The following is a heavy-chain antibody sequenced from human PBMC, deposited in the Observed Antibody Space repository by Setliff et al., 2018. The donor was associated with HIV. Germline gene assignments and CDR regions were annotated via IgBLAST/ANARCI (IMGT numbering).Heavy chain of an antibody. V-gene: IGHV1-69*05. CDR3: ARDPLPEGSSTIPVELFDY. Sequence: GASVKVSCKASGGTFSSYAISWVRQAPGQGLEWMGGIIPIFGTANYAQKFQGRVTITTDESTSTAYMELSSLRSEDTAVYYCARDPLPEGSSTIPVELFDYWGQGTLVTVS. J-gene: IGHJ4*02. CDR1: GGTFSSYA. D-gene: IGHD2-2*01. CDR2: IIPIFGTA.